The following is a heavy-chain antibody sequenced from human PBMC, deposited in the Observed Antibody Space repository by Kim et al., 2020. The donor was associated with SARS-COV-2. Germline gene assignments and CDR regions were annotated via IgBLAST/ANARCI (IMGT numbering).Heavy chain of an antibody. Sequence: RYGPAFQGQVTISADKSIGTAYLHYNSLRASDTAIYYCAKLSVAGYYFDYWGQGTLVTVSS. D-gene: IGHD6-19*01. V-gene: IGHV5-51*01. J-gene: IGHJ4*02. CDR3: AKLSVAGYYFDY.